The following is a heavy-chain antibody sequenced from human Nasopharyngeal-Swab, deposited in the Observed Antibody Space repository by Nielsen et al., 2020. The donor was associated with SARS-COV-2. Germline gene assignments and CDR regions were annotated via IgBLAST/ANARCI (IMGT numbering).Heavy chain of an antibody. J-gene: IGHJ4*02. D-gene: IGHD5-24*01. CDR3: ARLRRDGYNVRALYFDY. CDR2: ISYDGSNK. V-gene: IGHV3-30*04. Sequence: LSLTCAASGFTFSSYAMHWVRQAPGKGLEWVAVISYDGSNKYYADSVKGRFTISRDNSKNTLYLQMNSLRAEDTAVYYCARLRRDGYNVRALYFDYWGQGTLVTVSS. CDR1: GFTFSSYA.